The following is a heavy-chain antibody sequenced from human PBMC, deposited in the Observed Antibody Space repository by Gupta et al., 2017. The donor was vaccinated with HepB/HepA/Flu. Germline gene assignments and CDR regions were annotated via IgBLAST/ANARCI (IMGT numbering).Heavy chain of an antibody. Sequence: DVRLVEAGGVCVHLVGALWLSCGASDLISGTLRMSGFRQAPGKGLEWVATISKGADENSYMESVKGRFTVSRDKAKNSVFLEMNSLRADDTAVYFCVRHRIAYVVGSTMSDYWGQGTLVTVSS. D-gene: IGHD3-10*02. J-gene: IGHJ4*02. CDR2: ISKGADEN. CDR3: VRHRIAYVVGSTMSDY. CDR1: DLISGTLR. V-gene: IGHV3-7*01.